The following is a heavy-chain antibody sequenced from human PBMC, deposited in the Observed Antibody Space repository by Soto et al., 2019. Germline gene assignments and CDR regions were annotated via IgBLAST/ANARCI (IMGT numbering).Heavy chain of an antibody. J-gene: IGHJ6*03. CDR2: IYPGDSDT. V-gene: IGHV5-51*01. Sequence: GESLKISCKGSGYSFTSYWIGWVRQMPGKGLEWMGIIYPGDSDTRYSPSFQGQVTISADKSISTAYLQWSSLKASDTAMYYCARHPEGVVPAAEYYYYMDVWGKGTKVTVSS. CDR1: GYSFTSYW. D-gene: IGHD2-2*01. CDR3: ARHPEGVVPAAEYYYYMDV.